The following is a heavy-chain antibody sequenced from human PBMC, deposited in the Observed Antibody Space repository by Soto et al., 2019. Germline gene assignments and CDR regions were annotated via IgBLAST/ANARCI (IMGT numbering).Heavy chain of an antibody. Sequence: SVKVSCKVSGSRFSNYVISWVRQAPGHGLEWLGRIIPIFNSTKYAQSFQGRVTITADKSTSTASLELSSLRSDDTAVYYCAREGRGKKAGYNGLVSLGYWGQGTLVTASS. CDR2: IIPIFNST. CDR3: AREGRGKKAGYNGLVSLGY. CDR1: GSRFSNYV. V-gene: IGHV1-69*06. J-gene: IGHJ4*02. D-gene: IGHD2-2*02.